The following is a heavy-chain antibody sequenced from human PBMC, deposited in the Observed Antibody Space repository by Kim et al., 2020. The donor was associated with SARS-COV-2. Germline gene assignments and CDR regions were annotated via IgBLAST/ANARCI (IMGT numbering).Heavy chain of an antibody. D-gene: IGHD1-26*01. Sequence: GGSLRLSCAASGFTFNTYGMYCVRQAPGKGLEWVAVISYDGSNKYYADSVKGRFTISRDNSKNTLYLQMNSLRIEDTAVYYCTKSFSGSYFGYDYWGQGTLVTVSS. CDR2: ISYDGSNK. J-gene: IGHJ4*02. CDR3: TKSFSGSYFGYDY. CDR1: GFTFNTYG. V-gene: IGHV3-30*18.